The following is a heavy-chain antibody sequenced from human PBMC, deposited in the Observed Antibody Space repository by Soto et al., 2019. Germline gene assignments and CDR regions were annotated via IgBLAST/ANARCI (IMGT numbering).Heavy chain of an antibody. CDR2: IIPILGIA. J-gene: IGHJ6*02. V-gene: IGHV1-69*02. Sequence: QVQLVQSGAEVKKPGSSVKVSCKASGGTFSSYTISWVRQAPGQGLEWMGRIIPILGIANYAQKFQGRVTINADKSTSTAYMELSRLRSEDTAVYYCARGPYYYGSGSYYKGPIYYGMDVWGQGTTVTVSS. CDR1: GGTFSSYT. D-gene: IGHD3-10*01. CDR3: ARGPYYYGSGSYYKGPIYYGMDV.